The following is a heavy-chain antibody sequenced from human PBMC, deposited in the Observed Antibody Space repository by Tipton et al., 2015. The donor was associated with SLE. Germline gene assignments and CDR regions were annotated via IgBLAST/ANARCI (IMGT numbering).Heavy chain of an antibody. CDR2: INHSGSA. V-gene: IGHV4-38-2*02. Sequence: TLSLTCTVSGYSISSGYYWGWIRQPPGKGLEWIGEINHSGSANYNPSLKSRVTISVDTSKNQFSLKLSSVTAADTAVYYCARLGLPISGRGNFDYWGQGTLVTVSS. CDR1: GYSISSGYY. D-gene: IGHD5-12*01. J-gene: IGHJ4*02. CDR3: ARLGLPISGRGNFDY.